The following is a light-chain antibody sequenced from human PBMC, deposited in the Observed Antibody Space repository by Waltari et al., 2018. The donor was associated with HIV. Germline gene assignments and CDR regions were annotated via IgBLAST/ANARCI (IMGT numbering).Light chain of an antibody. CDR1: QGIITW. J-gene: IGKJ5*01. CDR3: QQTNSFPFT. V-gene: IGKV1-12*01. Sequence: DIQMTQSPSSVSASVGDRVTLTCRATQGIITWLAWYQQKSGKAPRLLISGASNLEPGVPSRFSGSGSGTSFSLTITSLQAEDFAIYYCQQTNSFPFTFGQGTRLQMK. CDR2: GAS.